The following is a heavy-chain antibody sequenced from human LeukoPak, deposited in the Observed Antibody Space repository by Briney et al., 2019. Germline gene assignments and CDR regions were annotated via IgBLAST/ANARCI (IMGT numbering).Heavy chain of an antibody. J-gene: IGHJ4*02. D-gene: IGHD5-18*01. CDR3: TTDLGVPAAPGDTAMVTGY. CDR2: IKSKTDGGTT. Sequence: GGSLRLSCAASGFTFSNAWMSWVRQAPGKGLEWVGRIKSKTDGGTTDYAAPVKGRFTISRDDSKNTLYLQMNSLKTEDTAVYYCTTDLGVPAAPGDTAMVTGYWGQGTLVTVSS. V-gene: IGHV3-15*01. CDR1: GFTFSNAW.